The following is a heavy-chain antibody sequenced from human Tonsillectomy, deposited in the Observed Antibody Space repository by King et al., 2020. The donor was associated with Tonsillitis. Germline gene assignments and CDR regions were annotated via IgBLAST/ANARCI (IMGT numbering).Heavy chain of an antibody. CDR2: ILWNNGYS. CDR3: VRDLVPGGADV. D-gene: IGHD4-17*01. V-gene: IGHV3-9*01. J-gene: IGHJ6*02. Sequence: EVQLVESGGGLVQPGRSLRLSCVGSGLIFDFYGVHWVRQAPGKGLEWVSWILWNNGYSGYADSVKGRFTISRENAENSLSLQMNNLRVEDTAVYYCVRDLVPGGADVWGQGTMDTVSS. CDR1: GLIFDFYG.